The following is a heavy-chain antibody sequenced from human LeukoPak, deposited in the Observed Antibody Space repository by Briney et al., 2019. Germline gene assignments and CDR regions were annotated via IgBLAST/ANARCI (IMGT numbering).Heavy chain of an antibody. Sequence: SETLSLTCTVSRASISGSGYYWGWIRQPPGKGLEWIGNIYDSGSTYYNASLQSRVTISVDTSKNQFSLKLSSVTAADTAVYYCARGADGVDYWGQGTLVTVSS. J-gene: IGHJ4*02. V-gene: IGHV4-39*07. CDR3: ARGADGVDY. D-gene: IGHD5-24*01. CDR2: IYDSGST. CDR1: RASISGSGYY.